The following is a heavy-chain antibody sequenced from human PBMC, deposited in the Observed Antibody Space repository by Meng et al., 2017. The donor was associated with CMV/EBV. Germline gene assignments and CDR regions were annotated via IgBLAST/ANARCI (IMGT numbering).Heavy chain of an antibody. V-gene: IGHV3-21*01. CDR2: ISSSSSYI. CDR1: GFTFSSYS. CDR3: ARETIVVVPAGKRGWFDP. Sequence: GESLKISCAASGFTFSSYSMIWVRQAPGKGLEWVSSISSSSSYIYYADSVKGRFTISRDNAKNSLYLQMNSLRAEDTAVYYCARETIVVVPAGKRGWFDPWGQGTLVTVSS. D-gene: IGHD2-2*01. J-gene: IGHJ5*02.